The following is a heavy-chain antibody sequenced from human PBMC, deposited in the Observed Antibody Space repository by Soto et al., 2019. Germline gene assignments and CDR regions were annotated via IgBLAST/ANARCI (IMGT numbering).Heavy chain of an antibody. Sequence: EVQLVESGGGLVQPGGSLRLSCAASGFTFGNYWMYWVRQAPGKGLVWVSRLHSDGRITTYADSVKGRFTVSRDIAKNTLYLKKERPKAEETALVHLARGRGSFQLDLWGQGTLVTVSS. J-gene: IGHJ5*02. CDR2: LHSDGRIT. D-gene: IGHD1-26*01. CDR3: ARGRGSFQLDL. CDR1: GFTFGNYW. V-gene: IGHV3-74*01.